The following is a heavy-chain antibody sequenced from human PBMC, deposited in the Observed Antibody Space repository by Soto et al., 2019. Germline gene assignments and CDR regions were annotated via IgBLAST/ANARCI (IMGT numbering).Heavy chain of an antibody. Sequence: GGSLRLSCAASGFTFSSYWMSWVRQAPGKGLEWVANIKQDGSEKYYVDSVKGRFTISRDNAKNSLYLQMNSLRAEDTAVYYCARAIVVVPAAMPPYYYGMDVWGQGTTVTVSS. CDR2: IKQDGSEK. CDR3: ARAIVVVPAAMPPYYYGMDV. J-gene: IGHJ6*02. V-gene: IGHV3-7*04. CDR1: GFTFSSYW. D-gene: IGHD2-2*01.